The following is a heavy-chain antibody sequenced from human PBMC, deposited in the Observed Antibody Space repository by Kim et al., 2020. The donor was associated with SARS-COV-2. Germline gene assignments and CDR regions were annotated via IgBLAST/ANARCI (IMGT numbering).Heavy chain of an antibody. Sequence: ASVKVSCKASGYTFTSYGISWVRQAPGQGLEWMGWISAYNGNTNYAQKLQGRVTMTTDTSTSTAYMELRSLRSDDTAVYYCARDGGTVAVAGMGYYYGMDVWGQGTTVTVSS. D-gene: IGHD6-19*01. CDR2: ISAYNGNT. CDR3: ARDGGTVAVAGMGYYYGMDV. CDR1: GYTFTSYG. J-gene: IGHJ6*02. V-gene: IGHV1-18*04.